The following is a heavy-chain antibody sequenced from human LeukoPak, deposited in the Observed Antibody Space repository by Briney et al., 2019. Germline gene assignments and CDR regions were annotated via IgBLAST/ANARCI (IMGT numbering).Heavy chain of an antibody. J-gene: IGHJ4*01. V-gene: IGHV4-61*02. CDR1: GGSISSGSYY. D-gene: IGHD4-11*01. CDR2: IYTSGST. CDR3: ARVEYSGHRPNLGFDY. Sequence: SETLSLTCTVSGGSISSGSYYWSWIRQPAGKGLEWIGRIYTSGSTNYNPSLKSRVTISVDTSKNQFSLKLTSVTAADTAVYYCARVEYSGHRPNLGFDYWGQGTLVTVSS.